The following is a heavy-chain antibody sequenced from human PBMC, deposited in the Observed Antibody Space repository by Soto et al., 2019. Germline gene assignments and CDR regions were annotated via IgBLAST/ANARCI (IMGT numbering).Heavy chain of an antibody. CDR2: FSGYNGHT. V-gene: IGHV1-18*01. CDR1: GYTFTTYG. D-gene: IGHD3-16*01. CDR3: AREGEMPYYYYGLDV. Sequence: QVQLVQSGAEVRKPGASVKVSCKASGYTFTTYGISWVRQPPGQGLEWMGWFSGYNGHTKYAQKFQGRVTMTTDTSTSTVYMDVRSLRSDDTAVYYCAREGEMPYYYYGLDVWGQGTTVTVSS. J-gene: IGHJ6*02.